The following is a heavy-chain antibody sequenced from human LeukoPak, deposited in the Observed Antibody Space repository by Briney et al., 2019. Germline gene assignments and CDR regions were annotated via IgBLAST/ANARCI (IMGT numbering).Heavy chain of an antibody. D-gene: IGHD3-3*01. CDR1: GFTFSDYY. CDR2: ISSSGSTI. Sequence: GGSLRLSCAASGFTFSDYYMSWTRQAPGKGLEWVSYISSSGSTIYCADSVKGRFTISRDNAKNSLYLQMNSLRAEDTAVYYCARDASRYYDFWCGFMPRNDAFDIWGQGTMVTVSS. J-gene: IGHJ3*02. V-gene: IGHV3-11*04. CDR3: ARDASRYYDFWCGFMPRNDAFDI.